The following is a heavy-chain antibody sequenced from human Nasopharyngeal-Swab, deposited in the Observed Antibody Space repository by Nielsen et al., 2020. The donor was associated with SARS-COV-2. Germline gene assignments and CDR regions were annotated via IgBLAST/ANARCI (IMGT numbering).Heavy chain of an antibody. J-gene: IGHJ6*02. CDR3: ARDLAFLALDIVVVPVRLGYGMDV. CDR1: GGSISSGSYY. V-gene: IGHV4-61*02. CDR2: IYTSGST. D-gene: IGHD2-2*01. Sequence: SETLSLTCTVSGGSISSGSYYWSWIRQPAGKGLEWIGRIYTSGSTNYNPSLKSRVTISVDTSKNQFSLKLSSVTAADTAVYYCARDLAFLALDIVVVPVRLGYGMDVWGQGTTVTVSS.